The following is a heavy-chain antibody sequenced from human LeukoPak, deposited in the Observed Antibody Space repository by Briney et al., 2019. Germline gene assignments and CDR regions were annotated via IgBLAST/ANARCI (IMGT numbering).Heavy chain of an antibody. Sequence: SQTLSLTCTVSGGSISSGGYYWSWIRQHPGKGLEWIGYIYYSGSTYYNPSLKSRVTISVDTSKNQFSLRLSSVTAADTAVYYCARQMVTYDAFDIWGQGTMVTVSS. D-gene: IGHD5-18*01. CDR2: IYYSGST. CDR3: ARQMVTYDAFDI. CDR1: GGSISSGGYY. J-gene: IGHJ3*02. V-gene: IGHV4-31*03.